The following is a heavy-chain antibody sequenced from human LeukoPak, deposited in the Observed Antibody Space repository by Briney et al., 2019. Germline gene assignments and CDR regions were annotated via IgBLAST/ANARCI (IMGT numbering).Heavy chain of an antibody. V-gene: IGHV3-53*01. Sequence: VGSLRLSCPASGFTVITNDMTWVRQAPGKGLEWVSVLYSDGNTKYADSVHGRSTISRDNSKNTLYLEMNSLSPDDTAVYYCARGVEPLAANTLAYWGQGTLVTVSS. J-gene: IGHJ4*02. CDR2: LYSDGNT. CDR3: ARGVEPLAANTLAY. D-gene: IGHD1-14*01. CDR1: GFTVITND.